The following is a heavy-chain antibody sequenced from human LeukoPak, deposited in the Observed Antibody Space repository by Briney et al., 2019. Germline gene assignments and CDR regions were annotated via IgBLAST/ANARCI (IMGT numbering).Heavy chain of an antibody. D-gene: IGHD6-13*01. J-gene: IGHJ6*01. V-gene: IGHV3-74*01. CDR2: INSDGGST. CDR3: ARGGYSRYYYGMEV. Sequence: GGSLRLSCAASGFTFSSYWMHWVRQAPGKGLVWVSRINSDGGSTSYADSVKGRFTISRDNSRNTLYLQMNSLRAEDTAVYYCARGGYSRYYYGMEVWGEGTTVNVS. CDR1: GFTFSSYW.